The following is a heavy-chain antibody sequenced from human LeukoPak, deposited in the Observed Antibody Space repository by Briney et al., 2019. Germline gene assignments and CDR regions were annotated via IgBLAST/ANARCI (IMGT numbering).Heavy chain of an antibody. CDR2: IWFDGIRK. Sequence: GGSLRLSCAASGLTFSNYGMHWVRQVPGKGLEWVTAIWFDGIRKYYADSVKGRLSIPRDNSKNTLYLQMNSLRAEDTAVYYCARDLEDSSPFGAFDMWGQGTMVTVSS. CDR3: ARDLEDSSPFGAFDM. CDR1: GLTFSNYG. J-gene: IGHJ3*02. V-gene: IGHV3-33*01. D-gene: IGHD3-22*01.